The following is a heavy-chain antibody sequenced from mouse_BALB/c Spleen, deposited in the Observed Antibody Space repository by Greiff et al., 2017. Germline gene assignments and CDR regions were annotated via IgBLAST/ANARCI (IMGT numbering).Heavy chain of an antibody. J-gene: IGHJ1*01. Sequence: LQQPGSELVRPGASVKLSCKASGYTFTSYWMHWVKQRPGQGLEWIGNIYPGSGSTNYDEKFKSKATLTVDTSSSTAYMQLSSLTSEDSAVYYCTRSKIYYYGSSYWYFDVWGAGTTVTVSS. CDR2: IYPGSGST. CDR1: GYTFTSYW. D-gene: IGHD1-1*01. CDR3: TRSKIYYYGSSYWYFDV. V-gene: IGHV1S22*01.